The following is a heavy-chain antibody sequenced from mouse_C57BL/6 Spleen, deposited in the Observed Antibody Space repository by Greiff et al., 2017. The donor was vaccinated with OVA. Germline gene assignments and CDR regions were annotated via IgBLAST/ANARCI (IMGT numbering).Heavy chain of an antibody. D-gene: IGHD1-1*01. Sequence: VQLQQSGPELVKPGASVKISCTASGYTFTDYYMNWVKQSHGKSLEWIGDINPNNGGTSYNQTFKGQVTLTVDKSSSTAYMELRSLTSEDSAVYYCARRVPVEYDGSSYGSYCAMDYWGQGTSVTVSS. J-gene: IGHJ4*01. V-gene: IGHV1-26*01. CDR1: GYTFTDYY. CDR3: ARRVPVEYDGSSYGSYCAMDY. CDR2: INPNNGGT.